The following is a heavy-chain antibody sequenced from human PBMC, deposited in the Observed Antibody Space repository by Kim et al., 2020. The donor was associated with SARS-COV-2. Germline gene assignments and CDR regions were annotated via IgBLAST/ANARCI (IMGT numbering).Heavy chain of an antibody. J-gene: IGHJ4*02. CDR2: ISYDGSNK. Sequence: GGSLRLSCAASGFTFSSCAMHWVRQAPGKGLEWVAVISYDGSNKYYADSVKGRFTISRDNSKNTLYLQMNSLRAEDTAVYYCARGADDYPDYWGQGTLVTVSS. V-gene: IGHV3-30*04. CDR1: GFTFSSCA. D-gene: IGHD4-17*01. CDR3: ARGADDYPDY.